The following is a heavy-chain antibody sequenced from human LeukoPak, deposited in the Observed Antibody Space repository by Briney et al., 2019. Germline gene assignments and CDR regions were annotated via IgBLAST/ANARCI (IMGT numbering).Heavy chain of an antibody. Sequence: PGRSLRLSCAASGFTFSSYGMHWVRQAPGKGLEWLSFIKSKVYGETIEYAASVKGRFTISRDDSKSIAYLHMNSLETEDTAIYFCSRASFGVVVNMYYFDYWGLGTLVTVSS. D-gene: IGHD3-3*01. CDR2: IKSKVYGETI. V-gene: IGHV3-49*04. CDR1: GFTFSSYG. J-gene: IGHJ4*02. CDR3: SRASFGVVVNMYYFDY.